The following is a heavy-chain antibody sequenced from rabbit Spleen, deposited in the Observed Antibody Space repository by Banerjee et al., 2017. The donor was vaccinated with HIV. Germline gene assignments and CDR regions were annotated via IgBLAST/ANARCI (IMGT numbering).Heavy chain of an antibody. J-gene: IGHJ4*01. CDR2: IYGGSIDDT. Sequence: QSLEESGGDLVKPEGSLTLTCTASGFSFSSNYYMCWVRQAPGKGLEWIACIYGGSIDDTYHASWAKGRFTISKTSSTTVTLQMTSLTAADTATYFCARDDPGSNAIVYFDLWGQGTLVTVS. CDR3: ARDDPGSNAIVYFDL. D-gene: IGHD4-2*01. V-gene: IGHV1S40*01. CDR1: GFSFSSNYY.